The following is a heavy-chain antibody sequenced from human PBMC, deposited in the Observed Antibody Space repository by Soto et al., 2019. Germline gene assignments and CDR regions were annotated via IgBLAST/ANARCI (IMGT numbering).Heavy chain of an antibody. Sequence: PGESLKISCKGSGYSFTSYWIGWVRQMPGKGLEWMGRIDPSDSQTYYSPSFRGHVTISVTKSITTVFLQWSSLRASDTAMYYCARQIYDSDTGPNFQYYFESWGQGTPVTVSS. J-gene: IGHJ4*02. CDR3: ARQIYDSDTGPNFQYYFES. CDR1: GYSFTSYW. D-gene: IGHD3-22*01. V-gene: IGHV5-10-1*01. CDR2: IDPSDSQT.